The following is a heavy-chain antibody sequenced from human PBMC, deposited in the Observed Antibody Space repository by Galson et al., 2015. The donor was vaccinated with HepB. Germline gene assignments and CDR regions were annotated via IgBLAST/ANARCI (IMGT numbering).Heavy chain of an antibody. CDR3: ARGGMSGYYWVWYFDL. V-gene: IGHV1-3*01. Sequence: SVKVSCKASGYTFTSYAMHWVRQAPGQRLEWMGWINAGNGNTKYSQKFQGRVTITRDTSASTAYMELSSLRSEDTAVYYCARGGMSGYYWVWYFDLWGRGTLVTVSS. J-gene: IGHJ2*01. D-gene: IGHD3-22*01. CDR1: GYTFTSYA. CDR2: INAGNGNT.